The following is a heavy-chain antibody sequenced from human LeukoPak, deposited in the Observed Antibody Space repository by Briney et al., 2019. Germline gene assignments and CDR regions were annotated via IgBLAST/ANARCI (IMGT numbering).Heavy chain of an antibody. D-gene: IGHD1-7*01. Sequence: SETLSLTCAVSGYSISSGYYWGWVRQPPEKGLECIGSIYHSGSTYYNPSLKSRVTMSVDTSKNQFSLKLSSVTAADTAVYYCARTTRNYPRDVFDIWGQGTMVSVSS. CDR1: GYSISSGYY. CDR3: ARTTRNYPRDVFDI. CDR2: IYHSGST. J-gene: IGHJ3*02. V-gene: IGHV4-38-2*01.